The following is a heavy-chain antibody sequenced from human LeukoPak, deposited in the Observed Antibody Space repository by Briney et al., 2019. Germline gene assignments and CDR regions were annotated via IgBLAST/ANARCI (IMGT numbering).Heavy chain of an antibody. V-gene: IGHV3-30-3*01. Sequence: GGSLRLSCAASGFTFSSYAMHWVRQAPGKGLEWVAVMSYDGSNKYYADSVKGRFTISRDNSKNTLYLQMNSLRAEDTAVYYCASHIVATTDYWGQGTLVTVSS. CDR3: ASHIVATTDY. J-gene: IGHJ4*02. CDR2: MSYDGSNK. CDR1: GFTFSSYA. D-gene: IGHD5-12*01.